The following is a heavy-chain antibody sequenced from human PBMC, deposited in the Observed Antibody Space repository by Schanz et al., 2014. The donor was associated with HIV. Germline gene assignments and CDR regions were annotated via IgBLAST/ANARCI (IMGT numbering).Heavy chain of an antibody. D-gene: IGHD3-22*01. Sequence: QVQLQQWGAGLLKPSETLSLTCAVYAGSFSGYHWSWIRQPPGKGLEWIGGINHSGTTNYNPSVNSRVTISLDTAKRQFSLRLTSVNAADTAIYYCARDNDPYYFDTSGHYDRLFDYWGQGTPVTVSS. V-gene: IGHV4-34*01. CDR2: INHSGTT. J-gene: IGHJ4*02. CDR3: ARDNDPYYFDTSGHYDRLFDY. CDR1: AGSFSGYH.